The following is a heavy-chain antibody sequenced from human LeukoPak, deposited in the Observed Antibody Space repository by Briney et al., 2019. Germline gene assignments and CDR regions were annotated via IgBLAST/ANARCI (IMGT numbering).Heavy chain of an antibody. CDR3: ARGGITMVRGVKPYAFDI. V-gene: IGHV4-61*02. CDR1: GGSISSGSYY. Sequence: SQTLSLTCTVSGGSISSGSYYWSWIRQPAVKGLEWIARIYTSGSTNYNLSLKSRVTISVDTSKNQFSLKLSSVTAADTAVYYCARGGITMVRGVKPYAFDIWRQGTMVTVPS. J-gene: IGHJ3*02. D-gene: IGHD3-10*01. CDR2: IYTSGST.